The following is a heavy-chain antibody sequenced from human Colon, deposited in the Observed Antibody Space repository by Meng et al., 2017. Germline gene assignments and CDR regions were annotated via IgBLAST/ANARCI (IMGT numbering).Heavy chain of an antibody. CDR1: DYSVSSGYF. Sequence: SETLSLTCIVSDYSVSSGYFWGWIRQPPGKGLEWIGSIYHSGTTYYNPSLKSRLTVSVDTSKNQVSLRLTSVTAADTAVYFFARGGSLGFDSWGQGTLVTVSS. CDR2: IYHSGTT. CDR3: ARGGSLGFDS. D-gene: IGHD1-26*01. J-gene: IGHJ4*02. V-gene: IGHV4-38-2*02.